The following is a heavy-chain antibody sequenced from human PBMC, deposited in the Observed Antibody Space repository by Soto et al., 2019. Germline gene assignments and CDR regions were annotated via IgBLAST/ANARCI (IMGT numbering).Heavy chain of an antibody. CDR3: ARLGIVLMLYAMSDAFDI. CDR2: INAGNGNT. CDR1: GYTFTSYA. V-gene: IGHV1-3*01. D-gene: IGHD2-8*01. Sequence: ASVKVSCKASGYTFTSYAMHWVRQAPGQRXEWMGWINAGNGNTKYSQKFQGRVTITRDTSASTAYMELSSLRSEDTAVYYCARLGIVLMLYAMSDAFDIWGQGTMVTVSS. J-gene: IGHJ3*02.